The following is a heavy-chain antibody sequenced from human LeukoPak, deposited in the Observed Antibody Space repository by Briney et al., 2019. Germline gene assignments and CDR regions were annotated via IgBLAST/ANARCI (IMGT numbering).Heavy chain of an antibody. J-gene: IGHJ3*02. CDR2: IYPGDSET. V-gene: IGHV5-51*01. CDR1: GYSFTNYW. CDR3: AAGGYDYVWGSYSFDM. D-gene: IGHD3-16*01. Sequence: GESLKISCKGSGYSFTNYWIGWVRQMPRKGLEWMGIIYPGDSETRYSPSFQGQVTISADKSFSTAYLQWSSLKASDTAMYYCAAGGYDYVWGSYSFDMWGQGTMVTVSS.